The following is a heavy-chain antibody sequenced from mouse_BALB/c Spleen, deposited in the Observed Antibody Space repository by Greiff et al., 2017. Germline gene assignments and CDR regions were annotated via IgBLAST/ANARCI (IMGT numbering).Heavy chain of an antibody. J-gene: IGHJ4*01. CDR3: AREYGNYSYYAMDY. V-gene: IGHV3-6*02. CDR2: ISYDGSN. D-gene: IGHD2-10*02. CDR1: GYSITSGYY. Sequence: EVQRVESGPGLVKPSQSLSLTCSVTGYSITSGYYWNWIRQFPGNKLEWMGYISYDGSNNYNPSLKNRISITRDTSKNQFFLKLNSVTTEDTATYYCAREYGNYSYYAMDYWGQGTSVTVSS.